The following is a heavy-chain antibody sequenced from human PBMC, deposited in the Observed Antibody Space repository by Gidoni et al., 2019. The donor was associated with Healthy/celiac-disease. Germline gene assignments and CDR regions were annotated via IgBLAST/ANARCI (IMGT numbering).Heavy chain of an antibody. J-gene: IGHJ4*02. CDR3: ARGMATIDY. D-gene: IGHD5-12*01. Sequence: QLQLQASGPGLVKPSETLSLICTVSGGSISSSSYYWGWIRQPPGKGLEWIGSIYYSGSTYYNPSLKSRVTISVDTSKNQFSLKLSSVTAADTAVYYCARGMATIDYWGQGTLVTVSS. CDR2: IYYSGST. CDR1: GGSISSSSYY. V-gene: IGHV4-39*01.